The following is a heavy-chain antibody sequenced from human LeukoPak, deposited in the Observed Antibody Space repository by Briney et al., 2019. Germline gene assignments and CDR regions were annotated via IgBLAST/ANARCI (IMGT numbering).Heavy chain of an antibody. J-gene: IGHJ4*02. CDR2: IYYSGST. Sequence: PSETLSLTCTVSGGSISSYYWSWIRQPPGKGLEWIGYIYYSGSTNYNPSLKSRVTISVDTSKNQFSLKLSSVTAADTAVYYCARHSEIGFLGYDFWSGSEAPYFDYWGQGTLVTVSS. CDR3: ARHSEIGFLGYDFWSGSEAPYFDY. V-gene: IGHV4-59*08. CDR1: GGSISSYY. D-gene: IGHD3-3*01.